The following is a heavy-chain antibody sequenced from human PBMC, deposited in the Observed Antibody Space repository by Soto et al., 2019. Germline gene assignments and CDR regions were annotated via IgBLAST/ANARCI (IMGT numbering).Heavy chain of an antibody. D-gene: IGHD3-3*01. Sequence: VASVKVSCKASGYPFTSYGITWVRQAPGQGLEWMGWISTYNGNTNYVESLQGRVTMTTDTSTTTAYMEVRSLRSDDTAVYYCARVMTTFGVISKGPDHWGQGTLVTVSS. CDR2: ISTYNGNT. CDR3: ARVMTTFGVISKGPDH. CDR1: GYPFTSYG. J-gene: IGHJ4*02. V-gene: IGHV1-18*04.